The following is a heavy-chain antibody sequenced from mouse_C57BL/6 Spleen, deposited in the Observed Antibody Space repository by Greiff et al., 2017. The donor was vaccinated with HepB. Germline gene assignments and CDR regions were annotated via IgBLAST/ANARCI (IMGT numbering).Heavy chain of an antibody. J-gene: IGHJ4*01. Sequence: EVQGVESGEGLVKPGGSLKLSCAASGFTFSSYAMSWVRQTPEKRLEWVAYISSGGDYIYYADTVKGRFTISRDNARNTLYLQMSSLKSEDTAMYYCTLNWDGYAMDYWGQGTSVTVSS. CDR1: GFTFSSYA. D-gene: IGHD4-1*02. CDR2: ISSGGDYI. V-gene: IGHV5-9-1*02. CDR3: TLNWDGYAMDY.